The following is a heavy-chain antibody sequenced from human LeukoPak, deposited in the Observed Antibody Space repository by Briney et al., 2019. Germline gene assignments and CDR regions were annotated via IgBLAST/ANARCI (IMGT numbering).Heavy chain of an antibody. V-gene: IGHV4-39*01. CDR1: GGSVSTTSYY. J-gene: IGHJ4*02. CDR3: ARLPGVGLTTSV. CDR2: IYYSGNT. D-gene: IGHD4/OR15-4a*01. Sequence: SETLSLTCNVSGGSVSTTSYYWGWIRQPPGKGLEWIATIYYSGNTYYSPSLKSRVTISVDKSNNQISLRVRALTAADTAVYFCARLPGVGLTTSVWGQGSLVTVSS.